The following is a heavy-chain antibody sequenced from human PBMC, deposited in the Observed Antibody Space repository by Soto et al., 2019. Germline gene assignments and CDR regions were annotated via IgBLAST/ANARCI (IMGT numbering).Heavy chain of an antibody. D-gene: IGHD1-7*01. CDR1: GLTFSNYA. CDR3: AKNQERELPRVIDF. Sequence: EVRLLESGGGLVKPGGSLSLSCATSGLTFSNYAMSWVRQAPGGGLEWVSSMSGSSSSTYYADSVRGRFTISRDRSKNTLYLQMSSLRAEDTALYYCAKNQERELPRVIDFWGQGTLFTVSS. J-gene: IGHJ4*02. V-gene: IGHV3-23*01. CDR2: MSGSSSST.